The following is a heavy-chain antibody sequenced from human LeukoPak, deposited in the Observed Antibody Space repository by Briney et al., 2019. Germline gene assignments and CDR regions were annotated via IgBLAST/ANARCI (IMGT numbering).Heavy chain of an antibody. D-gene: IGHD3-22*01. CDR1: GGTFSSYA. CDR2: IIPIFGTA. V-gene: IGHV1-69*13. Sequence: RASVKVSCKASGGTFSSYAISWVRQAPGQGLEWMGGIIPIFGTANYAQKFQGRVTITADESTSTAYMELSSLRSEDTAVYYCARDFYDSSGYSVYWGQGTLVTVSS. CDR3: ARDFYDSSGYSVY. J-gene: IGHJ4*02.